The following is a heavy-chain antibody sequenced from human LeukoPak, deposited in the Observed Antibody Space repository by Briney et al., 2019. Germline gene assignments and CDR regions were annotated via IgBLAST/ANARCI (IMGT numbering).Heavy chain of an antibody. V-gene: IGHV4-4*07. CDR1: GGSISSYY. CDR3: ARYSYCGGDCYSYYYYYYMDV. Sequence: PPETLSLTCTVSGGSISSYYWSWIRQPAGKGLEWIGRIYTSGNTNYNPSLKSRVTMSVDTSKNQFSLKLSSVTAADTAVYYCARYSYCGGDCYSYYYYYYMDVWGKGTTVTVSS. D-gene: IGHD2-21*02. CDR2: IYTSGNT. J-gene: IGHJ6*03.